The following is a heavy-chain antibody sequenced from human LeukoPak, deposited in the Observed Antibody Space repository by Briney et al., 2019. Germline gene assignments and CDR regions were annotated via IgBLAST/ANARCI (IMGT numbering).Heavy chain of an antibody. CDR3: ARKVDYWYFDL. Sequence: SETLSLTCAVSGGSISSGGYSWSWIRQPPGKGLEWIGYIYHSGSTYYNPSLKSRVTISVDRSKNQFSLKLSSVTAADTAVYYCARKVDYWYFDLWGRGTLVTVSS. D-gene: IGHD5-12*01. CDR2: IYHSGST. J-gene: IGHJ2*01. V-gene: IGHV4-30-2*01. CDR1: GGSISSGGYS.